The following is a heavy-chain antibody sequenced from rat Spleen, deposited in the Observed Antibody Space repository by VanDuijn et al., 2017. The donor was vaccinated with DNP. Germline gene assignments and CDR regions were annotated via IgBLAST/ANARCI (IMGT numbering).Heavy chain of an antibody. J-gene: IGHJ4*01. CDR1: GFTFNTYW. Sequence: EVQLVEPGGGLVQPGRSLKLSCVASGFTFNTYWMFWVRQAQGKGLEWVATIIYDGSSTYYGDSVKGRFTISRDNAKSTLYLQMDSLRSEDTATYYCATLPGYSAMDAWGQGTSVTVSS. CDR2: IIYDGSST. D-gene: IGHD1-4*01. V-gene: IGHV5-29*01. CDR3: ATLPGYSAMDA.